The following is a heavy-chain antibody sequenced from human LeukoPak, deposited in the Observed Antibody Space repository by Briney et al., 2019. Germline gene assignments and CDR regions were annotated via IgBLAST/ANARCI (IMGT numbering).Heavy chain of an antibody. D-gene: IGHD3-22*01. CDR1: GYTFTSYG. Sequence: ASVKVSCKASGYTFTSYGISWVRQAPGQGLEWMGWISAYNGNTNYAQKLQGRVTMTTDTSTSTAYMELRSLRSDDTAVYYCARDLYYYDSSGGGYWGQGTLVTVSS. CDR2: ISAYNGNT. V-gene: IGHV1-18*01. CDR3: ARDLYYYDSSGGGY. J-gene: IGHJ4*02.